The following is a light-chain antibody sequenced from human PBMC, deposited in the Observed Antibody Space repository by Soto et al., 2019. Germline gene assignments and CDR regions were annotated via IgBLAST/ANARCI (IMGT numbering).Light chain of an antibody. Sequence: EIVLTQSPGTLSLSPGERATLSCRVSQSVTSNCIAWYQQKPGQAPRLLIYGASSRATGIPDRFSGSGSGTDFTLTISRLEPADFAVYYCQRYGSSRPWTFGQGTKVDIK. CDR3: QRYGSSRPWT. V-gene: IGKV3-20*01. CDR1: QSVTSNC. J-gene: IGKJ1*01. CDR2: GAS.